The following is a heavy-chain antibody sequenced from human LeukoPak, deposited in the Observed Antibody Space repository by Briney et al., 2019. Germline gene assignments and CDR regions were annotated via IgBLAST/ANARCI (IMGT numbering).Heavy chain of an antibody. CDR1: GFTFSSYA. D-gene: IGHD2-15*01. CDR3: ARVVAATYFDY. CDR2: ISGSGGST. V-gene: IGHV3-23*01. Sequence: GGSLRLSCAASGFTFSSYAMSWVRQAPGKGLEWVSAISGSGGSTYYADSVKGRFTISRDNSKSTLYLQMNSLRAEDTAVYYCARVVAATYFDYWGQGTLVTVSS. J-gene: IGHJ4*02.